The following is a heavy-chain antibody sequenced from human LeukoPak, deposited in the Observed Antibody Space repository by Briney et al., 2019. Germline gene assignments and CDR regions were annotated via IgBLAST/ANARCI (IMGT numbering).Heavy chain of an antibody. D-gene: IGHD1-26*01. Sequence: PGGSLRLSCAASGFSFSSHWVHWVRQAPGKGLVWVSRISDDGSYTSNVDSVKGRFTISRDNSKNTLFLQMNSLRGEDTAVYFCAKDYKGSFTDWGQGTLVTVSS. J-gene: IGHJ4*02. CDR3: AKDYKGSFTD. CDR1: GFSFSSHW. CDR2: ISDDGSYT. V-gene: IGHV3-74*01.